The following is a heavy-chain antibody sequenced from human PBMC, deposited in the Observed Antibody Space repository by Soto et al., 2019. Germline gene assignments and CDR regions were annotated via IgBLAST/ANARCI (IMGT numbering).Heavy chain of an antibody. CDR2: VYYGENT. Sequence: LSETLSLTCTVSGHSISSRTYYWGWLRQPPGRGLEWIGSVYYGENTYYNPSLKSRVTISVDTSKNLFSLNLSSVTAADTAMYYCATIPATTILTDYWGQGTLVTVSS. CDR1: GHSISSRTYY. V-gene: IGHV4-39*02. D-gene: IGHD2-2*02. CDR3: ATIPATTILTDY. J-gene: IGHJ4*02.